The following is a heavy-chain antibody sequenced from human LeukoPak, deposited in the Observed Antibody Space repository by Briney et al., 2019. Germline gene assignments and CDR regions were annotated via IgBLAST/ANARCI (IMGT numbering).Heavy chain of an antibody. V-gene: IGHV4-34*01. CDR2: INHSGST. CDR3: ARGLRGVVVTAIPYYYYYMDV. J-gene: IGHJ6*03. CDR1: GGSFSGYY. D-gene: IGHD2-21*02. Sequence: SETLSLTCAVHGGSFSGYYWSWIRQPPGKGLEWIGEINHSGSTNYNPSLKSRVTISVDTSKNQFSLKLSSVTAADTAVYYCARGLRGVVVTAIPYYYYYMDVWGKGTTVTVSS.